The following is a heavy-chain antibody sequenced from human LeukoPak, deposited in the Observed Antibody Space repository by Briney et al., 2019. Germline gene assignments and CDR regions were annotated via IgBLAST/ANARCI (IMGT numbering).Heavy chain of an antibody. V-gene: IGHV1-2*02. CDR1: GYTFTGYY. CDR3: ARKGAVYGDYDY. J-gene: IGHJ4*02. D-gene: IGHD4-17*01. CDR2: IFPSSGGP. Sequence: ASVKVSCKASGYTFTGYYMHWVRQAPGQGLEWMGWIFPSSGGPRYAQKFQGRVTMTRDTSISTAYMELSSLRSDDTAVYYCARKGAVYGDYDYWGQGTLVTVSS.